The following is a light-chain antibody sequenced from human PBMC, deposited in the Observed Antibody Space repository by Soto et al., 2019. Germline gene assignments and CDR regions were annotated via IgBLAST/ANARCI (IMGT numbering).Light chain of an antibody. J-gene: IGKJ4*01. Sequence: EIVMTQSPVTLSVSPGERATLSCRASQSVSSNLAWYQQKPGQAPRLLIYGASTRATGIPARFSGSGSGTEFTLTLRSLQSEDFAVYYCQQYNNWLTFGGGTKVEIK. CDR2: GAS. CDR3: QQYNNWLT. CDR1: QSVSSN. V-gene: IGKV3D-15*01.